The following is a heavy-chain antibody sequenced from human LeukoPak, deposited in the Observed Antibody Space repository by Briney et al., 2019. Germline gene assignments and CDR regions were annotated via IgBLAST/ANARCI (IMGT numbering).Heavy chain of an antibody. CDR2: IIPIFSPP. CDR1: GGTFSSYA. D-gene: IGHD3-16*01. CDR3: ARGKGGAFDI. J-gene: IGHJ3*02. Sequence: SVKLSCKASGGTFSSYAISWVRQAPGQGLEWMGGIIPIFSPPNYAQKFQGRVTITADKSTSTDYMELRSLRSAATAVYYCARGKGGAFDIWGQGTMVTVSS. V-gene: IGHV1-69*06.